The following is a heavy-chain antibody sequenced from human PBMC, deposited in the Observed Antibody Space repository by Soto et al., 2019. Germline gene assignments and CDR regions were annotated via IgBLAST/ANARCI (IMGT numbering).Heavy chain of an antibody. CDR2: IYHSGST. CDR1: GGSISSSNW. CDR3: ARAEDYGSGSYPLDY. J-gene: IGHJ4*02. D-gene: IGHD3-10*01. Sequence: QVQLQESGPGLVKPSGTLSLTCAVSGGSISSSNWWSWVRQPPGKGLEWIGEIYHSGSTNYNPSLKSRVPISGDKSKNQFSLKLSSVTAADTAVYYCARAEDYGSGSYPLDYWGQGTLVTVSS. V-gene: IGHV4-4*02.